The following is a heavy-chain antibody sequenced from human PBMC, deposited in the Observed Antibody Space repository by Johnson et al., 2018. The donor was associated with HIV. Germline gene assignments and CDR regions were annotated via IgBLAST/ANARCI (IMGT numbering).Heavy chain of an antibody. CDR3: TTDGLRTIDAFDI. J-gene: IGHJ3*02. Sequence: VQLVESGGGLVQPGGSLRLSCAASGFTFIRYWMSWVRQAPGKGLEWVANIKQDGSEKTYVDSVKGRFTISRDNAKKSLYLQMNSLRAEDTAVYYCTTDGLRTIDAFDIWGQGTMVTVSS. CDR2: IKQDGSEK. V-gene: IGHV3-7*05. CDR1: GFTFIRYW. D-gene: IGHD5-12*01.